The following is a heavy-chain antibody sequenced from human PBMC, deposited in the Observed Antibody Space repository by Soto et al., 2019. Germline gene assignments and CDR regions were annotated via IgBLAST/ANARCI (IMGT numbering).Heavy chain of an antibody. D-gene: IGHD6-6*01. J-gene: IGHJ6*02. Sequence: GGSLRLSCAASGFTFSSYGMHWVRQAPGKGLEWVAVIWYDGSNKYYADSVKGRFTISRDNSKNTLYLQMNSLRAEDTAVYYCARDGGIAARQRPVHYYYGMDVWGQGTTVTVSS. V-gene: IGHV3-33*01. CDR3: ARDGGIAARQRPVHYYYGMDV. CDR1: GFTFSSYG. CDR2: IWYDGSNK.